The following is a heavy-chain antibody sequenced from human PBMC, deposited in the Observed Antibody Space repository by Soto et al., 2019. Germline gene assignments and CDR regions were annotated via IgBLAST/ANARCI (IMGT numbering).Heavy chain of an antibody. CDR2: IIPIFGTA. CDR1: GGTFSSYA. CDR3: ARDDPPTATSLYGMDV. V-gene: IGHV1-69*01. D-gene: IGHD2-15*01. Sequence: QVQLVQSGAEVKKPGSSVKVSCKASGGTFSSYAISWVRQAPGQGLEWMGGIIPIFGTANYAQKFQGRVTITADESTSTAYMDLSSLRSEDTAVYYCARDDPPTATSLYGMDVWGQGTTVTVSS. J-gene: IGHJ6*02.